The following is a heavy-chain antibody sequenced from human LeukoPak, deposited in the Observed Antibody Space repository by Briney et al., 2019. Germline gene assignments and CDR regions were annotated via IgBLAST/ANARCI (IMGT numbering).Heavy chain of an antibody. Sequence: GGSLRLSCAASVFTFSSYSMSWVRQAPGKGLEWVSYISSDSTTIYYADSVKGRFTISRDNAKSSLCLQMNSLRNEDAAVYYCARDYDSFDYWGQGILVTVSS. J-gene: IGHJ4*02. CDR1: VFTFSSYS. CDR2: ISSDSTTI. V-gene: IGHV3-48*02. CDR3: ARDYDSFDY. D-gene: IGHD3-9*01.